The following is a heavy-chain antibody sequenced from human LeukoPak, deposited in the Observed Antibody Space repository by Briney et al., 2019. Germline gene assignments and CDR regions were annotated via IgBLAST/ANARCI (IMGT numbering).Heavy chain of an antibody. V-gene: IGHV3-13*01. CDR2: IGTAGDT. Sequence: GGSLRLSCAASGFTFSSYDMHWVRQATGKGLEWVSAIGTAGDTYYPGSVKGRFTISRENAKNSLYLQMYSLRAGDTAVYYCARGLDLYGMDVWGQGTTVTVSS. CDR3: ARGLDLYGMDV. J-gene: IGHJ6*02. CDR1: GFTFSSYD. D-gene: IGHD1-1*01.